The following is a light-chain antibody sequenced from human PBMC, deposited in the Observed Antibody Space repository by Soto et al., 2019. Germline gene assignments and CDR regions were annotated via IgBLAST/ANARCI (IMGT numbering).Light chain of an antibody. CDR2: AAS. J-gene: IGKJ1*01. Sequence: DIQMTQSPSSLSASVGDRVTITCRASQSISSYLNWYQQKPGKAPKLLNYAASSLQSGVQSKFSVSGSGTDFTLTISSLQPEDFATYYCQQYRGTFGQGTKV. CDR3: QQYRGT. V-gene: IGKV1-39*01. CDR1: QSISSY.